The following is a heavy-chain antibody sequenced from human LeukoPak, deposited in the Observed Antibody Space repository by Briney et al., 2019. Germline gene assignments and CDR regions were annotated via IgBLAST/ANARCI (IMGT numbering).Heavy chain of an antibody. Sequence: PSETLSLTCTVSGGSISSYYWSWIRQPPGKGLEWIGYIYYSGSTNYNPSLKSRVTISVDTSKNQFSLKLSSVTAADTAVYYCARVLRFLEWSLSWFDPWGQGTLVTVSS. CDR1: GGSISSYY. CDR3: ARVLRFLEWSLSWFDP. CDR2: IYYSGST. V-gene: IGHV4-59*01. J-gene: IGHJ5*02. D-gene: IGHD3-3*01.